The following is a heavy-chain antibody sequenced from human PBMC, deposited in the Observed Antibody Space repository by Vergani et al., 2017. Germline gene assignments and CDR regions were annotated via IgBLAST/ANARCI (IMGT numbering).Heavy chain of an antibody. CDR3: ARWVAVAGTDRFDP. V-gene: IGHV7-4-1*02. J-gene: IGHJ5*02. CDR1: GYSFNNYA. D-gene: IGHD6-19*01. CDR2: INPTTGNP. Sequence: QEQLVQSGSELKKPGASVKVSCKASGYSFNNYAIHWVRQAPGQGLEWMGWINPTTGNPTYAQGFTGRFVFSLDTSVSTAYLQISSLKTEDTAVYYCARWVAVAGTDRFDPWGQGTLVTVSS.